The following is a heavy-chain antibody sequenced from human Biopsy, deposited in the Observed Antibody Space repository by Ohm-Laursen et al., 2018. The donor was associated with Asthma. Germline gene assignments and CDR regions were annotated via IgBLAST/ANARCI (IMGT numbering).Heavy chain of an antibody. V-gene: IGHV1-3*01. CDR1: GYNFISFA. CDR2: INAGNGNT. D-gene: IGHD3-9*01. J-gene: IGHJ3*02. Sequence: ASVKVSCKASGYNFISFAIHWVRQAPGQRLEWMGWINAGNGNTKYSQKFQGRVSITRDTSASTAYMELTSLRSEDTAAYYCARTYYDFLTGQVKDAFGIWGQGTMVTGSS. CDR3: ARTYYDFLTGQVKDAFGI.